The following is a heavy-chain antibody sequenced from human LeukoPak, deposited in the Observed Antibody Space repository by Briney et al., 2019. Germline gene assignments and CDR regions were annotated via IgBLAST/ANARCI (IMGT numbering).Heavy chain of an antibody. J-gene: IGHJ4*02. D-gene: IGHD2-15*01. Sequence: PGGSLRLSCAASGFTFSSYWMSWVRQAPGKGLEWVANIKQDGSEKYYVDSVKGRFTISRDNAKNSLYLQMNSPRAEDTAVYYCARYCSGGSCYPIGYWGQGTLVTVSS. CDR1: GFTFSSYW. CDR3: ARYCSGGSCYPIGY. V-gene: IGHV3-7*01. CDR2: IKQDGSEK.